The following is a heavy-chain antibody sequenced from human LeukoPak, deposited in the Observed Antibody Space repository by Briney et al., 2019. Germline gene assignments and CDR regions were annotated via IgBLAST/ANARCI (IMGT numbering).Heavy chain of an antibody. Sequence: GASVKVSCKASGGTFSSYAISWVRQAPGQGLEWMGRIIPIFGTANYAQKFQGRVTITTDESTSTAYMELSTLRSEDTAVYYCARDENYGGNFGYWGQGTLVTVSS. V-gene: IGHV1-69*05. J-gene: IGHJ4*02. CDR1: GGTFSSYA. CDR2: IIPIFGTA. D-gene: IGHD4-23*01. CDR3: ARDENYGGNFGY.